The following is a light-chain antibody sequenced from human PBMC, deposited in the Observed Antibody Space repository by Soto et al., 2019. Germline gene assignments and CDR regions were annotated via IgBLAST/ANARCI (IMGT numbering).Light chain of an antibody. CDR1: ASDVGAYDY. CDR2: EVT. J-gene: IGLJ1*01. Sequence: QSVLTQPASVSGSPGHSITISCTGTASDVGAYDYVSWYQQHPGTAPKLMICEVTNRPSGVSDRFSGSKSGNTASLSISGLQADDEADYYCGSYSSDNTYVFGTGTKLTVL. CDR3: GSYSSDNTYV. V-gene: IGLV2-14*01.